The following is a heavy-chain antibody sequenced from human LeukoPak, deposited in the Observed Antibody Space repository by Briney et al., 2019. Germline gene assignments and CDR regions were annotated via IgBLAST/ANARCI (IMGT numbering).Heavy chain of an antibody. D-gene: IGHD6-19*01. CDR1: GFTFSSYA. Sequence: GGSLRLSCAASGFTFSSYAMHWVRQAPGKGLEWVAVISYDGSNKYYADSVKGRFTISRDNSKNTLYLQMNSLRAEDTAVYYCARGPYSSGWYGFDYWGQGTLVTVSS. J-gene: IGHJ4*02. CDR3: ARGPYSSGWYGFDY. V-gene: IGHV3-30-3*01. CDR2: ISYDGSNK.